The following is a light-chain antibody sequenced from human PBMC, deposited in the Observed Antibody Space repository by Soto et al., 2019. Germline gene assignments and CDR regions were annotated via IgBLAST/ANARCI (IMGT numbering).Light chain of an antibody. CDR2: AAS. J-gene: IGKJ3*01. Sequence: DIQMTQSPSSLSASVGDSVTITCRASPSISNYLNWYQQKPGKAPKLLVYAASSLQSGVPSRFSGSGSGTDFTLTSSSLQPEDFATYYCQQSYSTPFTFGPGTKVDIK. CDR3: QQSYSTPFT. V-gene: IGKV1-39*01. CDR1: PSISNY.